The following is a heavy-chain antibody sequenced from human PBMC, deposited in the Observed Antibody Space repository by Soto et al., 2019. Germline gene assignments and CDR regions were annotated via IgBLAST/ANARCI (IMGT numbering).Heavy chain of an antibody. D-gene: IGHD3-16*01. V-gene: IGHV3-23*01. CDR1: GFTFSSYA. Sequence: GGSLRLSCAASGFTFSSYAMSWVRQAPGKGLEWVSAISGSGGSTYYADSVKGRFTISRDNSKNTLYLQMNSLRAEDTAVYYCAKDPGSDLERLYFDYWGQGTLVTVSS. J-gene: IGHJ4*02. CDR2: ISGSGGST. CDR3: AKDPGSDLERLYFDY.